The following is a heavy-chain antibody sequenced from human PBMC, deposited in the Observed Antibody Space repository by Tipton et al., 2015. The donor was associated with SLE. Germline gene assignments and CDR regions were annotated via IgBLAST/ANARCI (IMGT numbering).Heavy chain of an antibody. V-gene: IGHV4-59*12. CDR1: DGSIDRYF. Sequence: TLSLTCTVSDGSIDRYFWNWIRQPPGKGLEWIGYINNTGSTNYNPSLKSRATISVGTSRNQFSLNLSSVTAADTAVYYCARDPRGGDAFDIWGQGTMVTVSS. D-gene: IGHD3-10*01. CDR2: INNTGST. J-gene: IGHJ3*02. CDR3: ARDPRGGDAFDI.